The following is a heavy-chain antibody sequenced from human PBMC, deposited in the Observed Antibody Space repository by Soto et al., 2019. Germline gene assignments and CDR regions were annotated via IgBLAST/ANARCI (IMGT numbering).Heavy chain of an antibody. CDR2: IKTTSDGGTI. CDR3: IRDPYGST. CDR1: GFTFSTAW. Sequence: GGSLRLSCAASGFTFSTAWMTWVRQAPGRGLEWVARIKTTSDGGTIHYAAPVKGRFTISRDDSKDTIFLQMNSLKIEDTALYYCIRDPYGSTWGQGT. D-gene: IGHD3-10*01. J-gene: IGHJ5*02. V-gene: IGHV3-15*01.